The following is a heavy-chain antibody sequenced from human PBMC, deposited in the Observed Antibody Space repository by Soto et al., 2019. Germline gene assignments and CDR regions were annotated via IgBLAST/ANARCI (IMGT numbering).Heavy chain of an antibody. Sequence: QSGGSLRLSCATSGFTFNVYAMSWVRQAPGKGLEWISGISGTGGRTYYADSVKGRFTISRDSSRSTLSLQMNTLRVEDTAVYYCARDKRIVVTGPLDHWGQGTLVTVSS. V-gene: IGHV3-23*01. CDR1: GFTFNVYA. J-gene: IGHJ4*02. CDR3: ARDKRIVVTGPLDH. CDR2: ISGTGGRT. D-gene: IGHD2-21*02.